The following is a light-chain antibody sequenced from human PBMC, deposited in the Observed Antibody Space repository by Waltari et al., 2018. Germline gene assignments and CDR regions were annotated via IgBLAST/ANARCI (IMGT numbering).Light chain of an antibody. V-gene: IGLV1-40*01. CDR1: SSNIGTNY. J-gene: IGLJ3*02. CDR3: QSYDSSLTVVV. Sequence: QSVLTQSPSVSRAPGQGVTISCTGTSSNIGTNYVNWYQQLPGPAPKLLIYGNSNRPSGFPDRFSGSKSGTSASLAITGLQAEDEADYFCQSYDSSLTVVVFGGRTKLTVL. CDR2: GNS.